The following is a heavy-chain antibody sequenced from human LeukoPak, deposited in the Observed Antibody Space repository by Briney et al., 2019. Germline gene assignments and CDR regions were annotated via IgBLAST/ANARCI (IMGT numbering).Heavy chain of an antibody. CDR2: IKQDGSEK. CDR1: GFTFSSYW. Sequence: GGSLRLSCAASGFTFSSYWMSWVRQAPGKGLEWVANIKQDGSEKYYVDSVKGRFTISRDNAKNSLYLQLHSLRAEDAAVYYCARESYYYDSSGPGGYYYYMDVWGKGTTVTVSS. V-gene: IGHV3-7*01. D-gene: IGHD3-22*01. CDR3: ARESYYYDSSGPGGYYYYMDV. J-gene: IGHJ6*03.